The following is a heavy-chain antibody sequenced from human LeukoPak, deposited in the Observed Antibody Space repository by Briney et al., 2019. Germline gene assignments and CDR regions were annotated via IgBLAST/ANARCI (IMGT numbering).Heavy chain of an antibody. V-gene: IGHV4-34*01. CDR2: INHSGST. Sequence: SETLSLTCAVYGGSFSGYYWSWIRQPPGKGLEWIGEINHSGSTNYNPSLKSRVTISVDTSKNQFSLKLSSVTAADTAVYYCAGQWLPESGYYYYGMDVWGQGTTVTVSS. CDR1: GGSFSGYY. CDR3: AGQWLPESGYYYYGMDV. J-gene: IGHJ6*02. D-gene: IGHD5-12*01.